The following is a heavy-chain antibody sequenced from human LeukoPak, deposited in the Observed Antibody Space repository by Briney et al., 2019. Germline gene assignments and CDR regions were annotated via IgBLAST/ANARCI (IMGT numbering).Heavy chain of an antibody. D-gene: IGHD2-21*01. Sequence: PGGSLRLSCAASGFPFTDYWMSWVRQAPGKGLEWVANIKQDGSVQHYVDSVKGRFTISRDNAKNSVYLQMNSLRGEDTAGYYCVRKGVADMWGQGIKVTVSS. CDR3: VRKGVADM. CDR1: GFPFTDYW. J-gene: IGHJ3*02. CDR2: IKQDGSVQ. V-gene: IGHV3-7*01.